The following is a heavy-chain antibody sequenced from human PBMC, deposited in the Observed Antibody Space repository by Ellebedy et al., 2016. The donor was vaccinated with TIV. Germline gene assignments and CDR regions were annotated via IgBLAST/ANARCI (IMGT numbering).Heavy chain of an antibody. J-gene: IGHJ6*02. D-gene: IGHD3-3*01. Sequence: GESLKISCAASGFTFSSYSMNWVRQAPGKGLEWVSYISSSSSTIYYADSVKGRFTISRDNAKNSLYLQMNSLGDEDTAVYYCARDRRRIVRFLEWFGDRYYGMDVWGQGTTVTVSS. CDR2: ISSSSSTI. V-gene: IGHV3-48*02. CDR3: ARDRRRIVRFLEWFGDRYYGMDV. CDR1: GFTFSSYS.